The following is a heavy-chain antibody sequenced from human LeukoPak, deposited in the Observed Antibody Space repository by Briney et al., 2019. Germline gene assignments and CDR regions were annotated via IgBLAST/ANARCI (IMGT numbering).Heavy chain of an antibody. J-gene: IGHJ6*02. CDR2: IIPILGIA. CDR3: ARSMVVAATDYYYYGMDV. Sequence: GASVKVSCKASGGTFSSYAISWVRQAPGQGLEWMGRIIPILGIANYAQKFQGRVTITADKSTSTAYMELSSLRSEDTAVYYCARSMVVAATDYYYYGMDVWGQGTTVTVPS. CDR1: GGTFSSYA. D-gene: IGHD2-15*01. V-gene: IGHV1-69*04.